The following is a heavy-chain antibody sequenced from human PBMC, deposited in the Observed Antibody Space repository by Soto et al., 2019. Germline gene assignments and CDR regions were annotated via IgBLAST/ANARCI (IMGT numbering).Heavy chain of an antibody. CDR1: GFTFNIYA. Sequence: GGSLRLSCAASGFTFNIYAMSWVRQAPGKGLEWVSTISGSGGSTYYADSVKGRFTISRDNSKNTLYLQMNSLRAEDTAVYYCYYYDSSAYGYNWLDPWGQGTLVTVSS. CDR2: ISGSGGST. V-gene: IGHV3-23*01. D-gene: IGHD3-22*01. CDR3: YYYDSSAYGYNWLDP. J-gene: IGHJ5*01.